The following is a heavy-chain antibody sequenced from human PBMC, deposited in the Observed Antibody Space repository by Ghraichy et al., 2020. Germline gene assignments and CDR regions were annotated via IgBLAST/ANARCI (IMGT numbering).Heavy chain of an antibody. D-gene: IGHD6-19*01. J-gene: IGHJ4*02. CDR3: AKDHPSSGWPAFDY. V-gene: IGHV3-23*01. CDR2: INNNNNP. Sequence: GESLNISCAASGFTFGRYAMSWVRQAPGQGLEWVASINNNNNPYYAGSVRGRFTISNDFSESTVYLHLGSLRADDPAIYYCAKDHPSSGWPAFDYWGQGVLVTVSS. CDR1: GFTFGRYA.